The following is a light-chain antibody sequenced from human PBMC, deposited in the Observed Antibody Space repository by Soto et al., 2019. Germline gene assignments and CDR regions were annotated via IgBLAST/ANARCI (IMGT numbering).Light chain of an antibody. J-gene: IGLJ1*01. CDR3: CSYAGSYTYV. CDR2: SVS. CDR1: SSDVGGHNY. Sequence: QSALTQPRSVSGSPGQSVTISCTGTSSDVGGHNYVSWYQQYPGKAPKLLLSSVSKRPSGVPDRFSGSKSGNTASLTISGLQAEDEAHYYCCSYAGSYTYVFGTGTKVTVL. V-gene: IGLV2-11*01.